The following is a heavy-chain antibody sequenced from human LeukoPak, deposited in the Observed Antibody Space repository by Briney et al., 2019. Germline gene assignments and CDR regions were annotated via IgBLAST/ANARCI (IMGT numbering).Heavy chain of an antibody. CDR1: GYTFTDYY. CDR2: INPNSGGT. Sequence: ASVKVSCKASGYTFTDYYMHWVRQAPGQGLEWMGWINPNSGGTNYAQKFQGRVTMTRDTSISTAYMELSRLRSDDTAVYYCARLADRSVTVGAADYWGQGTLVTVSS. D-gene: IGHD1-26*01. CDR3: ARLADRSVTVGAADY. J-gene: IGHJ4*02. V-gene: IGHV1-2*02.